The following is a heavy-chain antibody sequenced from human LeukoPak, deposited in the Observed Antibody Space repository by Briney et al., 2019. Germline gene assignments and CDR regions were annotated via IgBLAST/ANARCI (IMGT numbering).Heavy chain of an antibody. Sequence: GGSLRLSCAASGFTFSSYWMSWVRQAPGKGPEWVANIKQDGSEKYYVDSVKGRFTISRDNAKNSLYLQMNSLRAEDTAVYYCARETEYSYGYYYYYYMDVWGKGTTVTVSS. J-gene: IGHJ6*03. D-gene: IGHD5-18*01. CDR2: IKQDGSEK. CDR3: ARETEYSYGYYYYYYMDV. CDR1: GFTFSSYW. V-gene: IGHV3-7*01.